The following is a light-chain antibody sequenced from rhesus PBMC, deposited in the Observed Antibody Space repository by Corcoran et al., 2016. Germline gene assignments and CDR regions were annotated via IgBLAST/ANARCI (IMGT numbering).Light chain of an antibody. Sequence: DIQMTQSPSSLSASVGDRVTITFRASQGISTYLNWYQQKPGKAPKRLSYSASSLESGVPSRFSGSGSGTDFTLTSSSLQPEDFATYYWLQYNSNPFTFGPGTKLDIK. V-gene: IGKV1-43*02. CDR1: QGISTY. CDR3: LQYNSNPFT. J-gene: IGKJ3*01. CDR2: SAS.